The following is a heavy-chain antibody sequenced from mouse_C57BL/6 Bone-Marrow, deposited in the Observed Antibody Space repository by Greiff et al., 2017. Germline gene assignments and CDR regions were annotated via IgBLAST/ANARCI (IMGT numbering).Heavy chain of an antibody. CDR2: LSSGGSYT. Sequence: EVKLVESGGDLVKPGGSLKLSCAASGFTFSSYGMSWVRQTPDKRLEWVATLSSGGSYTYYPDSVKGRFPISRDNAKNTLYLQMSSLKSEDTAMYYCASPGGSSFAWFAYWGQGTLVTVSA. V-gene: IGHV5-6*01. CDR1: GFTFSSYG. CDR3: ASPGGSSFAWFAY. D-gene: IGHD1-1*01. J-gene: IGHJ3*01.